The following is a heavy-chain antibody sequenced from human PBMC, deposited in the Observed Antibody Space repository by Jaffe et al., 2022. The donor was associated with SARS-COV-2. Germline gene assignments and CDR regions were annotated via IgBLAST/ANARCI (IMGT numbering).Heavy chain of an antibody. Sequence: QVQLQESGPGLVKPSDTLSLTCTVSGGSISSYYWSWIRQPPGKGLEWIGYIYYSGSTNYNPSLKSRVTISVDTSKNQFSLKLNSVTAADTAVYYCARDISGSMYYFDYWGQGTLVTVSS. D-gene: IGHD6-19*01. CDR1: GGSISSYY. CDR2: IYYSGST. V-gene: IGHV4-59*01. J-gene: IGHJ4*02. CDR3: ARDISGSMYYFDY.